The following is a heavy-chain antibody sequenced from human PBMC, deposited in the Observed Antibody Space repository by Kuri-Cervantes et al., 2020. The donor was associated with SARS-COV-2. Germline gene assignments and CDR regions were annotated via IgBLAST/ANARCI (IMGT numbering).Heavy chain of an antibody. D-gene: IGHD3-22*01. CDR2: IIPFVTSP. Sequence: SGKVSCKPSGGTLSTYAITWVRQAPGQGLEWIGGIIPFVTSPYYAQKFQGRVTIATDASTGTAYMELSSLISEDTAMYYCAGQDDYDRSGLTWAFDIWGHGTMVTVSS. CDR1: GGTLSTYA. CDR3: AGQDDYDRSGLTWAFDI. V-gene: IGHV1-69*05. J-gene: IGHJ3*02.